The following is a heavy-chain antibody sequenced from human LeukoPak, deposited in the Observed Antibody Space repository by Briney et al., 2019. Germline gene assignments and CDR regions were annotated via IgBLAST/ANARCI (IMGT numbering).Heavy chain of an antibody. CDR2: MNPNSGDT. V-gene: IGHV1-8*01. D-gene: IGHD6-6*01. Sequence: ASVKVSCKASGYIFTSYDINWVRQATGQGLEWMGWMNPNSGDTGYAQTFLGRVTLTRDTSISTAYMELSSLRSEDTAVYYCARDREYSSSSWFSFDIWGQGTMVTVSS. CDR1: GYIFTSYD. CDR3: ARDREYSSSSWFSFDI. J-gene: IGHJ3*02.